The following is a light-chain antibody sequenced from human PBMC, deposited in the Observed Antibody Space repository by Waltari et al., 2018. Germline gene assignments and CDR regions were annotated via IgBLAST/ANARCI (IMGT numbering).Light chain of an antibody. CDR3: SSYITTNTLEL. CDR1: SSDVGTYNY. CDR2: DVS. V-gene: IGLV2-14*03. Sequence: QSALTQPASVSGSPGQSITISCTGTSSDVGTYNYVSWYQQHPGKAPKLLIYDVSYRPSGVSYRFSGSKSGNTASLTISGLQTEDEADYYCSSYITTNTLELFGGGTSLTVL. J-gene: IGLJ3*02.